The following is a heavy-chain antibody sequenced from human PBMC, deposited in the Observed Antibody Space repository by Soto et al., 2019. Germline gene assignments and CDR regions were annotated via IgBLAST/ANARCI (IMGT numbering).Heavy chain of an antibody. CDR3: ARDPSTINKLIGAWFDP. V-gene: IGHV1-69*13. CDR1: GDTFARFT. D-gene: IGHD3-10*02. J-gene: IGHJ5*02. CDR2: IKPITDNT. Sequence: SVKVSCQASGDTFARFTINWVRQAPGQGLEWMGGIKPITDNTHYAHTFQGRVTFTADAATSTVYLERRSLRSEYTAMYYCARDPSTINKLIGAWFDPWGHGTLVTVSS.